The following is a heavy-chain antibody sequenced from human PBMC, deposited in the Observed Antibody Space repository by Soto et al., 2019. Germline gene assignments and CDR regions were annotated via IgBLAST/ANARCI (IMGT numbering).Heavy chain of an antibody. CDR3: ASVIWYDASNAPSDYYYYGLDV. J-gene: IGHJ6*02. CDR2: IIPIFGTA. CDR1: GGTFSSYA. V-gene: IGHV1-69*13. Sequence: SVKVSCKASGGTFSSYAISWVRQAPGQGLEWMGGIIPIFGTANYAQKFQGRVTITADESTSTAYMELSSLRSEDTAVYYCASVIWYDASNAPSDYYYYGLDVWGQGTTVTVSS. D-gene: IGHD6-13*01.